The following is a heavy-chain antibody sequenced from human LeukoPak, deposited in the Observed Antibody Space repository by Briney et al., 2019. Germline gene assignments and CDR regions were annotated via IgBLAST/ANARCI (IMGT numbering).Heavy chain of an antibody. CDR3: ARMNNWFDP. V-gene: IGHV4-39*01. J-gene: IGHJ5*02. CDR1: GGSISSSGYY. CDR2: IYYSGST. Sequence: ETSETLSLTCTVSGGSISSSGYYWGWIRQPPGEGLEWIGSIYYSGSTYYNPSLKSRITISVDTSTNQFSLRLSSVTAADTAVYYCARMNNWFDPWGQGTLVTVSS.